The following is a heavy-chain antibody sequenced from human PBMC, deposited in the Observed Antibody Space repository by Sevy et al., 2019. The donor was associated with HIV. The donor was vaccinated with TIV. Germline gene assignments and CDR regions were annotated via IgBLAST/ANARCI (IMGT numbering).Heavy chain of an antibody. J-gene: IGHJ6*02. CDR2: ISWNSGSI. D-gene: IGHD3-3*01. Sequence: GGSLRLSCAASGFTFDDYAMHWVRQAPGKGLEWVSGISWNSGSIGYADSVKGRFTISRDNAKNSLYLQMNSLRAEDTALYYCAKQTPGITIFGVVTDYYGMDVWGQGTTVTVSS. CDR1: GFTFDDYA. V-gene: IGHV3-9*01. CDR3: AKQTPGITIFGVVTDYYGMDV.